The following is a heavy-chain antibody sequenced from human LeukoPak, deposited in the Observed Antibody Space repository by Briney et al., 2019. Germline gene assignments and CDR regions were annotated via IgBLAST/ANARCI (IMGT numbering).Heavy chain of an antibody. V-gene: IGHV4-39*01. J-gene: IGHJ4*02. CDR3: ATVPTIFGVVSDY. CDR2: IYYSGST. CDR1: GGSISSSSYY. Sequence: PSETLPLTCTVSGGSISSSSYYWGWLRQPPGTGLEWLGSIYYSGSTYYNPSLKSRVTISVDTSKNQFSLKLSSVTAADTAVYYCATVPTIFGVVSDYWGQGTLVTVSS. D-gene: IGHD3-3*01.